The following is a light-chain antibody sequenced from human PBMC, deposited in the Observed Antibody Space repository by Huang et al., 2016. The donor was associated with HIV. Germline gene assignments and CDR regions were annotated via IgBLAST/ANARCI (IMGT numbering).Light chain of an antibody. CDR2: GAS. Sequence: EIVLTQSPGTLSSSPGERATLSCRASQSVSNSNLAWYQQKPGQAPRRLIYGASNRATGIPDRFSGSGSGTDFTLTISRLEAEDFAMYYCQQYDSSPLTFGGGTKVEIK. CDR1: QSVSNSN. J-gene: IGKJ4*01. V-gene: IGKV3-20*01. CDR3: QQYDSSPLT.